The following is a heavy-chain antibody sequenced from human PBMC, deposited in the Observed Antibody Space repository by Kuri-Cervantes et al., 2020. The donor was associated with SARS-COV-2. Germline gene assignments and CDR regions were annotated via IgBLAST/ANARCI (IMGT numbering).Heavy chain of an antibody. CDR3: ARICSSTSCLGNYFDY. D-gene: IGHD2-2*01. CDR2: INSDGSST. Sequence: GGSLRLSCAASGFTFSSYWMHWVRQAPGKGLVWVSRINSDGSSTSYADSVKGRFTISRDSARNTLYLQMNSLRAEDTAVYYCARICSSTSCLGNYFDYWGQGTLVTVSS. J-gene: IGHJ4*02. V-gene: IGHV3-74*01. CDR1: GFTFSSYW.